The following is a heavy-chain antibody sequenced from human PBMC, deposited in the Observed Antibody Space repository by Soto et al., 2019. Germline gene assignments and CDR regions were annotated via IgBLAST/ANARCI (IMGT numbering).Heavy chain of an antibody. V-gene: IGHV3-13*01. Sequence: GGSLRLSCTASGFTLSTYDMNWVRQETGKGLEWVSAIGRAGDTYYPDSVKGRFTISRDDAKNSLYLQMNSLRAGDTAVYYCAREIIFTLNRYDALDIWGKGTMVTVPS. CDR1: GFTLSTYD. J-gene: IGHJ3*02. CDR3: AREIIFTLNRYDALDI. CDR2: IGRAGDT. D-gene: IGHD3-22*01.